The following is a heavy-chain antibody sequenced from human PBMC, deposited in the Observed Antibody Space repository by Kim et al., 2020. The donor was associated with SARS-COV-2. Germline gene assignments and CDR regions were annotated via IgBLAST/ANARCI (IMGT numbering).Heavy chain of an antibody. J-gene: IGHJ4*02. D-gene: IGHD6-19*01. V-gene: IGHV1-3*01. Sequence: NTSYPQKFQARGSITRDTSATTAYLELSGLRSEDTAVYYCARGAVAGSFDHWGQGTLVTVSS. CDR3: ARGAVAGSFDH. CDR2: NT.